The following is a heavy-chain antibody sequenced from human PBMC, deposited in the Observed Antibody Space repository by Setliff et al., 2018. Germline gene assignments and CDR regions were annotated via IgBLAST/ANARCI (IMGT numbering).Heavy chain of an antibody. CDR1: GFTFSNYW. CDR2: IKSDGSSI. Sequence: GGSLRLSCVASGFTFSNYWMFWVRQAPGKGLVWVSRIKSDGSSISYADSAKGRYTISRDNAKNSLYLQMNSLRAEDTAVYYCARDLPIAVAFQPYYFDYWGQGTLVTVSS. V-gene: IGHV3-74*01. J-gene: IGHJ4*02. CDR3: ARDLPIAVAFQPYYFDY. D-gene: IGHD6-19*01.